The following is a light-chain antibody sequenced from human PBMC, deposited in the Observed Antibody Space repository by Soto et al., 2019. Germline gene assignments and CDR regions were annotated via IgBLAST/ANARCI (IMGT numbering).Light chain of an antibody. V-gene: IGLV2-14*01. CDR2: EVT. Sequence: QSVLTQPDSVSGSPGQSITISCTGTSSDVGGYNYVSWYQQHPGKAPKLMIYEVTNRPSGVSIRFSGSKSGNTPSLTISGLQAEDEADYYYSSYPSGTYVCGTGTKVTVL. CDR3: SSYPSGTYV. J-gene: IGLJ1*01. CDR1: SSDVGGYNY.